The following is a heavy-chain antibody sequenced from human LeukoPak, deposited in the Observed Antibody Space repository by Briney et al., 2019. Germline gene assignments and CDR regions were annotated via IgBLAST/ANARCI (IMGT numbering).Heavy chain of an antibody. D-gene: IGHD3-16*01. CDR3: ARRGTYQNWFDP. CDR2: IKDDGSEK. V-gene: IGHV3-7*01. CDR1: TFTFSSYW. Sequence: GGSLRLSCAASTFTFSSYWMSWDRQAPGKGLEWVATIKDDGSEKYYVDSVSGRFTISRDNAKNSLYLQMNSLRAEDTAVYYCARRGTYQNWFDPWGQGTLVTVSS. J-gene: IGHJ5*02.